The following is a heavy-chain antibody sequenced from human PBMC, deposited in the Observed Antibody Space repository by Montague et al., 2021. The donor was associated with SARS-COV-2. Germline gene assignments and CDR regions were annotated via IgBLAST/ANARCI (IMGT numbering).Heavy chain of an antibody. V-gene: IGHV4-34*01. Sequence: SETLSLTCAVYGGSFSGYYWSWIRQLPGKGLEWIGEINHSGSTNYNPSLKSRVTISVDTSKNQFSLKLSSVTAADTAVYYCARVRYYGSGTSLGMDVWGQGTTVTIS. CDR1: GGSFSGYY. J-gene: IGHJ6*02. CDR3: ARVRYYGSGTSLGMDV. CDR2: INHSGST. D-gene: IGHD3-10*01.